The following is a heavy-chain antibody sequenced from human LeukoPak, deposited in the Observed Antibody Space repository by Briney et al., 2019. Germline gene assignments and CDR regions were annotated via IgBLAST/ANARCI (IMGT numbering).Heavy chain of an antibody. CDR1: GGSISSYY. D-gene: IGHD3-10*01. CDR2: IYYSGST. V-gene: IGHV4-59*12. Sequence: SETLSLTCTVSGGSISSYYWSWIRQPPGKGLEWIGYIYYSGSTYYNPSLKSRVTISVDTSKNQFSLKLSSVTAADTAVYYCANGAHSPGVFDYWGQGTLVTVSS. J-gene: IGHJ4*02. CDR3: ANGAHSPGVFDY.